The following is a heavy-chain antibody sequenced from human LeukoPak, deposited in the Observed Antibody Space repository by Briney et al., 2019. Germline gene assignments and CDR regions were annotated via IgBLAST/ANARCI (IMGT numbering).Heavy chain of an antibody. CDR3: AKDSGGYEGYFDY. J-gene: IGHJ4*02. CDR2: ISWNSGSI. CDR1: GFTFDDYA. V-gene: IGHV3-9*03. Sequence: PGRSLRFSCAASGFTFDDYAMHWVRQAPGKGLEWVSGISWNSGSIGYADSVKGRFTISRDNAKNSLYLQMNSLRAEDMALYYCAKDSGGYEGYFDYWGQGTLVTVSS. D-gene: IGHD3-22*01.